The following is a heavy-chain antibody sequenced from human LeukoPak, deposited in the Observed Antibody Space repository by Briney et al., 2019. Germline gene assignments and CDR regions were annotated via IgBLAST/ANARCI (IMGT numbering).Heavy chain of an antibody. Sequence: PGGSLRLSCAASGFTFSSFWMSWDRQAPGKGLEWVATINQDGSERYYVDSVKGRFTISRDNAKNSLYLQMNSLRAEDTAVYYCAITYYYDSSAHWGQGTLVTVSS. CDR3: AITYYYDSSAH. J-gene: IGHJ4*02. V-gene: IGHV3-7*01. CDR2: INQDGSER. D-gene: IGHD3-22*01. CDR1: GFTFSSFW.